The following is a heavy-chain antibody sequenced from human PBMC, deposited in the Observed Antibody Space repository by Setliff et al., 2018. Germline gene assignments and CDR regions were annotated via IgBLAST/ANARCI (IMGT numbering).Heavy chain of an antibody. J-gene: IGHJ6*03. Sequence: SETLSLTCTVSGGSISSDYWSWIRQSPGKGLEWIGYIYYSGTTNYNPSLKSRVTMTRDTSISTAYMELRRLKSDDTAVYYCARGEHIVSGDFYHYIDVWGKGTTVTVSS. CDR2: IYYSGTT. V-gene: IGHV4-59*01. D-gene: IGHD2-15*01. CDR1: GGSISSDY. CDR3: ARGEHIVSGDFYHYIDV.